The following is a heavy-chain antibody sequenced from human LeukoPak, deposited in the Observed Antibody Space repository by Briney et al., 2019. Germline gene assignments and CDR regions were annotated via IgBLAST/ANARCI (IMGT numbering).Heavy chain of an antibody. CDR1: GGSISSSCYY. J-gene: IGHJ4*02. CDR2: IYYSGST. V-gene: IGHV4-39*01. D-gene: IGHD3-3*01. CDR3: ARHPYYDFWSGYPFALYYFDY. Sequence: PSETLSLTCTVSGGSISSSCYYWGWIRQPPGKGLERIGSIYYSGSTYYNPSLKSRVTISVNTSKNQFSRKLSSVTAADTAVYYCARHPYYDFWSGYPFALYYFDYWGQGTLVTVSS.